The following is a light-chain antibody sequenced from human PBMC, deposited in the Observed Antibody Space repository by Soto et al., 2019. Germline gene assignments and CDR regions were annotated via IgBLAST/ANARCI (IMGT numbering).Light chain of an antibody. J-gene: IGLJ2*01. CDR3: QAWDSSTAV. V-gene: IGLV3-1*01. Sequence: SYELTQPPSVSVSPGQTASITCSGDKLGDKYASWYQQRPGQSPVLVIYRDNKRPSGIPERFSGSNSGDTATLTISGTQAMDEADYYCQAWDSSTAVFGGGTKVTVL. CDR2: RDN. CDR1: KLGDKY.